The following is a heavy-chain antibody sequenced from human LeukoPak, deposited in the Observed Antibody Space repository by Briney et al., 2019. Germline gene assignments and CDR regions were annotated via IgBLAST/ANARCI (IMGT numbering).Heavy chain of an antibody. D-gene: IGHD2-21*02. J-gene: IGHJ4*02. V-gene: IGHV1-69*05. CDR2: IISIFGTA. CDR3: ARDEAYCGGDCHFDY. CDR1: GGTFSSYA. Sequence: GASVKVSCKASGGTFSSYAISWVRQAPGQGLEWMGRIISIFGTANYAQKFQGRVTITTDESTSTAYMELSSLRPEDTAVYYCARDEAYCGGDCHFDYWGQGTLVTVSS.